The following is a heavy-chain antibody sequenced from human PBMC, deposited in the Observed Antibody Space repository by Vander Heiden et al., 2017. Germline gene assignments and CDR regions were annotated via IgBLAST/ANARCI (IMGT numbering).Heavy chain of an antibody. CDR1: GFTLSSYA. CDR2: ISYDGSNK. D-gene: IGHD2-21*01. V-gene: IGHV3-30-3*01. CDR3: ARDPLFGSHYYYGMDV. J-gene: IGHJ6*02. Sequence: QVQLVGSGGGVVRPGRSRGLSCAASGFTLSSYAMPWVRQAPGKGLEWVAVISYDGSNKYYVDSVKGRFTISRDNSKNTLYLQMNSLRAEDTAVYYCARDPLFGSHYYYGMDVWGQGTTVTVSS.